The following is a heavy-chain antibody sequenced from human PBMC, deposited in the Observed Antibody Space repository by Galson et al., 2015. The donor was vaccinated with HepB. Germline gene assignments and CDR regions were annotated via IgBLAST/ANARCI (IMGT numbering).Heavy chain of an antibody. CDR2: INPSGGST. CDR3: ASPDCSGGSCYLLPIGY. D-gene: IGHD2-15*01. J-gene: IGHJ4*02. CDR1: GYSFTSYY. Sequence: QSGAEVKKPGESLKISCKGSGYSFTSYYMHWVRQAPGQGLEWMGIINPSGGSTSYAQKFQGRVTMTRDTSTSTVYMELSSLRSKDTAVYYCASPDCSGGSCYLLPIGYWGQGTLVTVSS. V-gene: IGHV1-46*01.